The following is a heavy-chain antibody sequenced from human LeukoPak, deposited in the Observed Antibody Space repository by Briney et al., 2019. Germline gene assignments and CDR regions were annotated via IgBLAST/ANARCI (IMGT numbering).Heavy chain of an antibody. CDR1: GYTFTSYD. V-gene: IGHV1-46*01. CDR2: INPSGGST. Sequence: ASVKVSCKTSGYTFTSYDINWVRQATGQGLEWMGIINPSGGSTSYAQKFQGRVTMTRDTSTSTVYMELSSLRSEDTAVYYCAREAVTTRIFDYWGQGTLVTVSS. CDR3: AREAVTTRIFDY. D-gene: IGHD4-17*01. J-gene: IGHJ4*02.